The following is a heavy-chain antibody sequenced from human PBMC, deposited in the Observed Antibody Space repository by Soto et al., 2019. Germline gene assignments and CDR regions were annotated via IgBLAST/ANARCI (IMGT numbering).Heavy chain of an antibody. D-gene: IGHD3-3*01. V-gene: IGHV1-46*02. J-gene: IGHJ5*02. CDR3: ASDFELRGTIFGVVILWMYNWLDT. Sequence: QVQLVQSGTEVKKPGASVKISCKASGYTFNKYYIHWVRQAPGQGLEWMGIMTRDTSTSTVYMELSSLRSDDTAIYYCASDFELRGTIFGVVILWMYNWLDTWGQGTLVTVSS. CDR1: GYTFNKYY.